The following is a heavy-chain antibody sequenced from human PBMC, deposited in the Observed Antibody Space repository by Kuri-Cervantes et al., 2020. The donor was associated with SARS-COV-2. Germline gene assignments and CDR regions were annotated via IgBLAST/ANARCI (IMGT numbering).Heavy chain of an antibody. CDR2: INPNGGST. V-gene: IGHV1-46*01. CDR3: ARDPALGYCSSTSCQPLDY. Sequence: ASVKVSCKASGYTLTSCYMHWVRQAPGQGLEWMGVINPNGGSTNYAQKFQGRVTITADESTSTAYMELSSLRSEDTAVYYCARDPALGYCSSTSCQPLDYWGQGTLVTVSS. D-gene: IGHD2-2*01. J-gene: IGHJ4*02. CDR1: GYTLTSCY.